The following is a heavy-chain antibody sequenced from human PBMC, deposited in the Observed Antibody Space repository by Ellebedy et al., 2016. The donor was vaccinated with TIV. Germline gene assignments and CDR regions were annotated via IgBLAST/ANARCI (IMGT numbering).Heavy chain of an antibody. D-gene: IGHD2-2*02. J-gene: IGHJ6*02. CDR2: IYYSGST. CDR1: GGSISSYY. CDR3: ARASRVVPAAIGDYYYYGMDV. V-gene: IGHV4-59*01. Sequence: SETLSLXXTVSGGSISSYYWSWIRQPPGKGLEWIGYIYYSGSTNYNPSLKSRVTISVDTSKNQFSLKLSSVTAADTAVHYCARASRVVPAAIGDYYYYGMDVWGQGTTVTVSS.